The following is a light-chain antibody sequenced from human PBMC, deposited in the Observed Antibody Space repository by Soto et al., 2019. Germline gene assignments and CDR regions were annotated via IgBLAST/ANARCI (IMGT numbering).Light chain of an antibody. Sequence: DSVLAQSPGILSLSPGERASLSCGASQSISSSFLAWYQQKPGQAPRLLIYGASSRATGIPDRFSGTGSETDFTLTISRLEPEDFAVYYCQQYDNSPITFGQGTRLGIK. V-gene: IGKV3-20*01. J-gene: IGKJ5*01. CDR2: GAS. CDR3: QQYDNSPIT. CDR1: QSISSSF.